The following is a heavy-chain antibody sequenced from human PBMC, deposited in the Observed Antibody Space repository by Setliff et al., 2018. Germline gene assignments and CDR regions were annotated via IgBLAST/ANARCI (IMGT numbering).Heavy chain of an antibody. Sequence: VASVKVSCKASGYTFTKYGINWVRQAPGQGLEWMGWISAYAQKFQGRVTMTTDTSTNTAFMELRSLRSDDTAVYYCTRGPKDFVVPPTANIFDYWGQGTVVTVSS. V-gene: IGHV1-18*01. CDR2: ISA. CDR1: GYTFTKYG. D-gene: IGHD2-2*01. CDR3: TRGPKDFVVPPTANIFDY. J-gene: IGHJ4*02.